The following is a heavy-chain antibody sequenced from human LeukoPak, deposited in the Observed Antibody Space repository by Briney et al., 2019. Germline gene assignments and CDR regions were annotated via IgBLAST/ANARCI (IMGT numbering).Heavy chain of an antibody. CDR2: ISGSGGST. Sequence: GGSLRLSCAASGFTFSSYAMSWVRQAPGKGLEWVSVISGSGGSTYYADSVKGRFTISRDNSKNTLYLRMNSLRAEDTAVYYCAKDPPGYCSGGSCGDDYWGQGTLVTVSS. J-gene: IGHJ4*02. D-gene: IGHD2-15*01. V-gene: IGHV3-23*01. CDR1: GFTFSSYA. CDR3: AKDPPGYCSGGSCGDDY.